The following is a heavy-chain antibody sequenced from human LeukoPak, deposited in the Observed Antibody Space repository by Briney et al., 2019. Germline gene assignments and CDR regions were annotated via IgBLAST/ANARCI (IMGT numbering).Heavy chain of an antibody. J-gene: IGHJ5*02. CDR3: ARDSLGYTYGYSTYLDP. D-gene: IGHD5-18*01. V-gene: IGHV1-46*04. CDR1: GYTFTNYH. Sequence: ASVNVSCKASGYTFTNYHVHWVRQAPGQGLEWVGIINPRTGSTTYAQMLQGRVTMTRDTSSNTVYMEMSSLRSEDTAEYYCARDSLGYTYGYSTYLDPWGQGTLVTVSS. CDR2: INPRTGST.